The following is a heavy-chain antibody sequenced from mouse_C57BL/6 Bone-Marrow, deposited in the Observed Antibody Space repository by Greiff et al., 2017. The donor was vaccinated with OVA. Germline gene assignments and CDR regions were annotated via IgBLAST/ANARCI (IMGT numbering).Heavy chain of an antibody. CDR1: GYTFTSYW. CDR3: ESGGIDGYFAGFAY. V-gene: IGHV1-52*01. CDR2: IDPSDSET. J-gene: IGHJ3*01. D-gene: IGHD2-3*01. Sequence: QVQLQQPGAELVRPGSSVKLSCKASGYTFTSYWMHWVKQRPIQGLEWIGNIDPSDSETHYNQKFKDKATLTVDKSSSTAYMQLSSLTSEDSAVYYCESGGIDGYFAGFAYWGQGTLVTVSA.